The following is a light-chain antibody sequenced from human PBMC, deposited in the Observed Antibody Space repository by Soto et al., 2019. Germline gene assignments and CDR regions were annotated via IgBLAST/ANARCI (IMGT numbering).Light chain of an antibody. V-gene: IGKV3D-15*01. CDR1: QSVNIN. CDR2: GAS. Sequence: EIVMTQSPATLSVSPGERATLSCRASQSVNINLAWYQQKSGQAPRLLIYGASTRATGIPARFSGSGSGTEFTLTISRLESEDFAVYYCQQYGDWPRTFGQGTKVDIK. CDR3: QQYGDWPRT. J-gene: IGKJ1*01.